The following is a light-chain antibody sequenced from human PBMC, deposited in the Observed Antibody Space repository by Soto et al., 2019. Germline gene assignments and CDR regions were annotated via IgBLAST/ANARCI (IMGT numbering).Light chain of an antibody. CDR2: EVS. J-gene: IGLJ3*02. CDR1: SSDVGGYNY. Sequence: QSVLTQPASVSGSPGQSITISCTGTSSDVGGYNYVSWYQQHPGKAPKLMIYEVSSRPSGISYRFSGSKSGNTASLTISGLQAEDEADYYCSSYTTSTSLVFGGGTKLTVL. CDR3: SSYTTSTSLV. V-gene: IGLV2-14*01.